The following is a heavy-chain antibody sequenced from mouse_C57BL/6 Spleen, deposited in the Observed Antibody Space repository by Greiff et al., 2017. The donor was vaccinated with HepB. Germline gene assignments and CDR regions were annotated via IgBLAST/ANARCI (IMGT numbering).Heavy chain of an antibody. CDR1: GFTFSSYA. CDR2: ISDGGSYT. CDR3: ARDQGITTVVDYFDY. V-gene: IGHV5-4*01. Sequence: EVKLVESGGGLVKPGGSLKLSCAASGFTFSSYAMSWVRQTPEKRLEWVATISDGGSYTYYPDNVKGRLTISRDNAKNNLYLQMSHLKSEDTAMYYCARDQGITTVVDYFDYWGQGTTLTVSS. J-gene: IGHJ2*01. D-gene: IGHD1-1*01.